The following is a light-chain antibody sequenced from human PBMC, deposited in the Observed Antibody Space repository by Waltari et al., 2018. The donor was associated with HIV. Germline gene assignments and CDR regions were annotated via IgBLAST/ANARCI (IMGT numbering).Light chain of an antibody. CDR3: NSYTTSSTLHVV. Sequence: QSALTQPASVSGSPGQSITISCTATSRDVGCYNYVSWYQHHPGKAPKLMIYDVSNRPSGVSNRFSGSKSGNTASLTISGLQAEDEADYYCNSYTTSSTLHVVFGGGTKLTVL. CDR2: DVS. J-gene: IGLJ2*01. V-gene: IGLV2-14*03. CDR1: SRDVGCYNY.